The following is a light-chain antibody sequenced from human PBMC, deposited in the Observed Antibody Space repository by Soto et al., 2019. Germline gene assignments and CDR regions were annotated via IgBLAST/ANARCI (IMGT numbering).Light chain of an antibody. CDR1: QSVSGW. CDR3: QQSYSTPPT. Sequence: DIQMTQPPSTLSASVGDTVTVTCRASQSVSGWLAWYQQKPGEAPKLLIYAASSLQSGVPSRFSGSGSGTDFTLTISSLQPEDFATYYCQQSYSTPPTFGQGTKVDIK. V-gene: IGKV1-39*01. CDR2: AAS. J-gene: IGKJ1*01.